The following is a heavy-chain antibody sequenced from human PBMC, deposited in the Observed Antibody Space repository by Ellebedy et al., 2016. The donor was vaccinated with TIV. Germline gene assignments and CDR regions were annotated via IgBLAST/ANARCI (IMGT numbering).Heavy chain of an antibody. J-gene: IGHJ4*02. CDR3: ATRILLEK. D-gene: IGHD2/OR15-2a*01. CDR1: GFTFSDDA. V-gene: IGHV3-23*01. Sequence: PGGSLRLSCAASGFTFSDDAMTWVRQAPGKGLEWVSRISARGGSTYYADSVKGRFTISRDNSKNTLYLQMNSLRAEDTAFYYCATRILLEKWGQGTLVTVSS. CDR2: ISARGGST.